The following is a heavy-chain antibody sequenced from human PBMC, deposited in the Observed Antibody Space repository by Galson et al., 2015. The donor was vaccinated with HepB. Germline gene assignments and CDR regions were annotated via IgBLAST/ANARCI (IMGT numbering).Heavy chain of an antibody. CDR1: GFTFSDYY. D-gene: IGHD2-2*01. Sequence: SLRLSCAASGFTFSDYYMSWIRQAPGKGLEWLSYISVRSSYTNYADSVKGRFTISRDNAKNSLYLQMNSLRAEDTAVYYCARSFCHSPSGCMGLGFGFDPWGQGTLVTVSS. J-gene: IGHJ5*02. V-gene: IGHV3-11*06. CDR3: ARSFCHSPSGCMGLGFGFDP. CDR2: ISVRSSYT.